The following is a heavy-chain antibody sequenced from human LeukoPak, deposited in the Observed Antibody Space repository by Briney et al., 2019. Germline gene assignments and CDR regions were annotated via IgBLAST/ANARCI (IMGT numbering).Heavy chain of an antibody. CDR3: ARTSGILGWPQGEGDL. CDR2: IYHSGST. CDR1: GGSISSSNW. V-gene: IGHV4-4*02. J-gene: IGHJ4*02. D-gene: IGHD3-16*01. Sequence: SGTLSLTCAVSGGSISSSNWWSWVRQPPGKGLEWIGEIYHSGSTNYNPSLKSRVTISVDKSKNQFSLKLSSVTAADTAMYYCARTSGILGWPQGEGDLWGQGTLVTVSS.